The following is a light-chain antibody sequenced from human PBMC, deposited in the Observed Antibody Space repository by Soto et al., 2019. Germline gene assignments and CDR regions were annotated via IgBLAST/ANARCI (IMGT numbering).Light chain of an antibody. CDR2: EVS. CDR3: SSYTSSSVI. J-gene: IGLJ2*01. CDR1: SSDVGGYNY. Sequence: QSALTQPASVSGSPGQSITISCPGTSSDVGGYNYVSWYQQHPGKAPKVMIYEVSNRPSGVSNRFSGSKSGNTASLTISGLQDEDEADYFCSSYTSSSVIFGGGTKLTVL. V-gene: IGLV2-14*01.